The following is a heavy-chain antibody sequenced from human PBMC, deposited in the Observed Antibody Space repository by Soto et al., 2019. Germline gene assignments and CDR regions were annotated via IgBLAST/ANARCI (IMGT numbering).Heavy chain of an antibody. V-gene: IGHV3-30*03. Sequence: QVQLVESGGGVVQPGRSLRLSCAASGFTFSSLGMHWVRQAPGKGLEWVAIISRDGNSKYYADSVKGRFTISRDNSKNTLDLHLNSLRSEVTAVYYCAMELGDSSDFPLDYLGQGTLVSVSS. CDR1: GFTFSSLG. CDR3: AMELGDSSDFPLDY. J-gene: IGHJ4*02. CDR2: ISRDGNSK. D-gene: IGHD3-22*01.